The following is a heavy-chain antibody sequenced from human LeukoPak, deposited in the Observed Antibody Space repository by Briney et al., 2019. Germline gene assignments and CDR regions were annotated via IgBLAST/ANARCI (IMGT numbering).Heavy chain of an antibody. CDR3: ARGGSGYSTDY. J-gene: IGHJ4*02. CDR2: IYSSGST. V-gene: IGHV4-59*01. D-gene: IGHD3-22*01. Sequence: PSETLSLTCTVSGGSFSTYYWTWIRQPPGEGLEWVGYIYSSGSTNYNPSLKGRVTISVDTSKNQFSLKLSSVTAADTAVYYCARGGSGYSTDYWGQGTLVTVSS. CDR1: GGSFSTYY.